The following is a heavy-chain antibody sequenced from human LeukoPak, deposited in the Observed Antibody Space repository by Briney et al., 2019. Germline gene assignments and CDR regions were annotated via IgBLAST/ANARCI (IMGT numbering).Heavy chain of an antibody. CDR2: IYHSGST. J-gene: IGHJ5*02. D-gene: IGHD3-22*01. CDR1: GGSFSGYY. CDR3: ARNDSSGYYYKVYNWFDP. V-gene: IGHV4-34*01. Sequence: SETLSLTCAVYGGSFSGYYWSWIRQPPGKGLEWIGSIYHSGSTYYNPSLKSRVTISVGTSKNQFSLKLSSVTAADTAVYYCARNDSSGYYYKVYNWFDPWGQGTLVTVSS.